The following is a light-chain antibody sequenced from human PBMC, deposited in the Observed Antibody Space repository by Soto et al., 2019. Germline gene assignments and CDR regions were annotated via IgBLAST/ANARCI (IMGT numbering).Light chain of an antibody. CDR1: QSVSSSY. V-gene: IGKV3-20*01. CDR3: QQQGREIHS. Sequence: SNSPFTVSPSTSDTSPLSFRASQSVSSSYLACYQQKPGQAPRLLIYGASSRATGTPDRFSGSGSGTDVSLTISSLESEDVTVYCCQQQGREIHSFGPGTKVAIK. CDR2: GAS. J-gene: IGKJ1*01.